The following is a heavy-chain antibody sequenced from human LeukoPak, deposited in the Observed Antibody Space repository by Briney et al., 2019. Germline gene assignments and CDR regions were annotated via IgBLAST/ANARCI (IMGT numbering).Heavy chain of an antibody. CDR3: AKAPRYYDSSGYPVYYFDY. J-gene: IGHJ4*02. V-gene: IGHV3-73*01. CDR1: GFTFSGSA. D-gene: IGHD3-22*01. CDR2: IRSKANSYAT. Sequence: PGGSLRLSCAASGFTFSGSAMHWVRQASGKGLEWVGRIRSKANSYATAYAASVKGRFTISRDNSKNTLYLQMNSLRAEDTAVYYCAKAPRYYDSSGYPVYYFDYWGQGTLVTVSS.